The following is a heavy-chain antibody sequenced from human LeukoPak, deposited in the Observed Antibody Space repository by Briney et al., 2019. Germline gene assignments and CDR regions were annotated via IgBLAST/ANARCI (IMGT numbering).Heavy chain of an antibody. Sequence: SETLSLTCTVSGGSISSYYWSWIRQPPGKGLEWIGYIYYSGSTNYNPSLKSRVTISVDTSKNQFSLKLSSVTAADTAVYYCARDRLRLGTQNFDYWGQGALVTVSS. J-gene: IGHJ4*02. CDR3: ARDRLRLGTQNFDY. D-gene: IGHD3-16*01. CDR2: IYYSGST. CDR1: GGSISSYY. V-gene: IGHV4-59*12.